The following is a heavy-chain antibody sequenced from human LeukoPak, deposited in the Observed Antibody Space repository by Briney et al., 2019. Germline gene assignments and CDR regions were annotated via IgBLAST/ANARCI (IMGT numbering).Heavy chain of an antibody. Sequence: SETLSLTCTVSGDSISSSSYFWGWIRQPPGKGLEWTASIDYSGNTYYNPSLKSRVTMSIDTSKNHFSLKLSSVTAADTAVYYCARLTPYSSSWYNRDYWGQGTLVTVSS. CDR3: ARLTPYSSSWYNRDY. D-gene: IGHD6-13*01. J-gene: IGHJ4*02. CDR1: GDSISSSSYF. V-gene: IGHV4-39*02. CDR2: IDYSGNT.